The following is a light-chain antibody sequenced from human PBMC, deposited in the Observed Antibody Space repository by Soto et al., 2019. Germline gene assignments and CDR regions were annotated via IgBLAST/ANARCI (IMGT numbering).Light chain of an antibody. J-gene: IGLJ3*02. Sequence: QYVLTQPRSVSGSPGQSVTISCTGTSSDVGGYIYVSWYQQYPAKAPKVMIYDVSRRPSGVPDRFSGSKSGNTASLTISGLQAEDEAVYYCCSYAGNKTVVFGGGTKLTV. V-gene: IGLV2-11*01. CDR2: DVS. CDR3: CSYAGNKTVV. CDR1: SSDVGGYIY.